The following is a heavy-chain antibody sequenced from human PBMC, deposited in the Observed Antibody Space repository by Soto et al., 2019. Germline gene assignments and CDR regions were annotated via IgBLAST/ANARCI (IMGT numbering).Heavy chain of an antibody. CDR3: ARDHYDSSGYYPHR. CDR2: IWYDGSNK. J-gene: IGHJ5*02. V-gene: IGHV3-33*01. CDR1: GFTFSSYG. Sequence: QVQLVESGGGVVQPGRSLRLSCAASGFTFSSYGMHWVRQAPGKGLEWVAVIWYDGSNKYYADSVKGRFTISRDNSKNTLYLQMNSLRAEDTAVYYCARDHYDSSGYYPHRWGQGTLVTVSS. D-gene: IGHD3-22*01.